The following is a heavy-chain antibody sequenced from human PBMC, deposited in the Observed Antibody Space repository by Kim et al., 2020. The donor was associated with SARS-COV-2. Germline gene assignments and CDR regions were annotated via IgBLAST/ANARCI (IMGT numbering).Heavy chain of an antibody. CDR3: ASQPGEQQLVEEYFQH. CDR2: IYYSGST. CDR1: GGSISSSSYY. Sequence: SETLSLTCTVSGGSISSSSYYWGWIRQPPGKGLEWIGSIYYSGSTYYNPSLKSRVTISVDTSKNQFSLKLSSVTAADTAVYYCASQPGEQQLVEEYFQHWGQGTLVTVSS. V-gene: IGHV4-39*01. D-gene: IGHD6-13*01. J-gene: IGHJ1*01.